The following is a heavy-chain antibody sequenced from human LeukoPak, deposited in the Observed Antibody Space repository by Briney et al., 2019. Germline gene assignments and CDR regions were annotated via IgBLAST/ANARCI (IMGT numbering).Heavy chain of an antibody. D-gene: IGHD6-13*01. CDR3: ARERFLIAAAGSVNWFDP. Sequence: VKVSCKASGYTFTGYHIHWVRQAPGQGLEWMGWINPKSGGTNYAQKFEGWVTMTRDTSMSTVYMELSRLKSDDTAVYYCARERFLIAAAGSVNWFDPWGQGTLVTVSS. CDR2: INPKSGGT. CDR1: GYTFTGYH. J-gene: IGHJ5*02. V-gene: IGHV1-2*04.